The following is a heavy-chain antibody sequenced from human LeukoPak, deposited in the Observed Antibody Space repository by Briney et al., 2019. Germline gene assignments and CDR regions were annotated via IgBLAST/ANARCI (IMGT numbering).Heavy chain of an antibody. CDR2: IGGST. Sequence: PSETLSLTCTVSGAPISSHYWSWVRQPPGKGLEWIGYIGGSTSYNPSLKSRVTISIDIPKNQFSMKLSSVTAADTAVYYCARDRWFDLWGQGTLVIVSS. CDR1: GAPISSHY. J-gene: IGHJ5*02. V-gene: IGHV4-59*11. CDR3: ARDRWFDL.